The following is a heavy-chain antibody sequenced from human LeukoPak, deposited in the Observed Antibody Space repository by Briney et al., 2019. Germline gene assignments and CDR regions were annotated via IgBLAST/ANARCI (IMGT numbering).Heavy chain of an antibody. V-gene: IGHV3-53*01. CDR1: GLTVSSNC. CDR2: IYGGGNT. J-gene: IGHJ4*02. D-gene: IGHD3-22*01. CDR3: ARRAGDYSHPYDY. Sequence: GGSLRLSCAASGLTVSSNCVSWVRQAPGKGLEWVSFIYGGGNTYYADSVKGRFTISRDNSKNTVHLQMNSLRAEDTAMYYCARRAGDYSHPYDYWGQGTLVTVSS.